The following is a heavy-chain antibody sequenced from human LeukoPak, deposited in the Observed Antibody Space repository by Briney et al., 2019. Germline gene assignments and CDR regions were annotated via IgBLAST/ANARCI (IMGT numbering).Heavy chain of an antibody. D-gene: IGHD1-14*01. CDR2: ISHDGSNT. V-gene: IGHV3-30-3*01. Sequence: GGSLRLSCAASGFTFNRYAMDWVRQAPGKGLEWVTLISHDGSNTNYADSVKGRFTISRDNSKNTLHLQMNSLRAEDTAMYYCAKDSSLSLISGYYFDYWGQGTLVTVSS. CDR1: GFTFNRYA. J-gene: IGHJ4*02. CDR3: AKDSSLSLISGYYFDY.